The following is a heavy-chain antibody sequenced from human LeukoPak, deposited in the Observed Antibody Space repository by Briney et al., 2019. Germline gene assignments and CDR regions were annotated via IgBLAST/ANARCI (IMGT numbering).Heavy chain of an antibody. V-gene: IGHV4-39*07. CDR3: ARDQFVPGYCSGGSCYRWFDP. Sequence: PSETLSLTCTVSGASISSYYWGWIRQPPGKGLEWIGSIYYSGSTYYNPSLKSRVTISVDTSKNQFSLKLSSVTAADTAVYYCARDQFVPGYCSGGSCYRWFDPWGQGTLVTVSS. CDR1: GASISSYY. CDR2: IYYSGST. J-gene: IGHJ5*02. D-gene: IGHD2-15*01.